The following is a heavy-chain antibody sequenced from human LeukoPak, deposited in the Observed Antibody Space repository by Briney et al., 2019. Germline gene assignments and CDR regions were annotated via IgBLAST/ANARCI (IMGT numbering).Heavy chain of an antibody. CDR2: FDPEDGET. D-gene: IGHD3-22*01. CDR3: ATTDSSGYYSLDY. CDR1: GYTLTELS. V-gene: IGHV1-24*01. J-gene: IGHJ4*02. Sequence: GASVKVSCKVSGYTLTELSMHWVRPAPGKGLEWMGGFDPEDGETIYAQEFQGRVTMTEDTSTDTAYMELSSLRSEDTTVYYCATTDSSGYYSLDYWGQGTLVTVSS.